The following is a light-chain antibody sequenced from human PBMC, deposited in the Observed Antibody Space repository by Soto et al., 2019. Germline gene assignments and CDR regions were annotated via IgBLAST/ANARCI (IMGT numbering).Light chain of an antibody. CDR3: QQYANYPRT. V-gene: IGKV1-5*03. J-gene: IGKJ1*01. Sequence: DIQMTQSPSTLSASVGDRVTITCLACQSISSWLAWYQQKPGKAPNLLIYKASSLESGVPSRFSGSGSGAEFTLTISSLQPDDFATYYCQQYANYPRTFGQGTRVEI. CDR1: QSISSW. CDR2: KAS.